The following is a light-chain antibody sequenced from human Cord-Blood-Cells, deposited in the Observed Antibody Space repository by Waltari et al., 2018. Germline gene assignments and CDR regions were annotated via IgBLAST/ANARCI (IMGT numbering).Light chain of an antibody. CDR2: GAS. CDR3: QQYNNWPQT. CDR1: QSVSSN. V-gene: IGKV3-15*01. J-gene: IGKJ1*01. Sequence: EIVMTQSPATLSVSPGERATLSCRASQSVSSNLAWYQQKPGQAPRLLIYGASTRATGIPARFSGSGSGTEFTLTISSLRSEDFAVYYCQQYNNWPQTFGQGTEVEIK.